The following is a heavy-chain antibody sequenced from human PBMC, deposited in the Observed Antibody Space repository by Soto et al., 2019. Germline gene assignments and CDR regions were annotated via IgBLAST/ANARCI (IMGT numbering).Heavy chain of an antibody. CDR1: GYTFTSYG. V-gene: IGHV1-18*04. CDR3: ATNYYDSSGYIY. D-gene: IGHD3-22*01. CDR2: ISAYNGNT. J-gene: IGHJ4*02. Sequence: ASVKVSCKASGYTFTSYGISWVRQAPGQGLEWMGWISAYNGNTNYAQKLQGRVTMTTDTSTSKAYMELRSLRSEDTAVYYCATNYYDSSGYIYWGQGNLVTVSS.